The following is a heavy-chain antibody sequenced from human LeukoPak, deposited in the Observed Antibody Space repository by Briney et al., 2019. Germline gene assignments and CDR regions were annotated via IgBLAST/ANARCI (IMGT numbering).Heavy chain of an antibody. Sequence: PGGSLRLSCAASGFTFSSYAMHWVRQAPGKGLEWVAVISYDGSNKYYADSVKGRLTISRDNSKNTLYLQMNSLRAEDTAVYYCARDQPGIAAAGPDYWGQGTLVTVSS. D-gene: IGHD6-13*01. V-gene: IGHV3-30-3*01. CDR1: GFTFSSYA. CDR2: ISYDGSNK. CDR3: ARDQPGIAAAGPDY. J-gene: IGHJ4*02.